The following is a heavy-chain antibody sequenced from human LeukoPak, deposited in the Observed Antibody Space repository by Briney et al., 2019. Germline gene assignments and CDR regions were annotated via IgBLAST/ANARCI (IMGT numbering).Heavy chain of an antibody. D-gene: IGHD5-12*01. V-gene: IGHV1-18*01. CDR1: GYTFTTYG. CDR3: ARDHLDIVPTIYSF. Sequence: EASVKVSFKASGYTFTTYGITWVRQAHGQGLEWLGWISPHNGNTNYAQKFQGRVTLTTDTSANTAYLELRSLRSDDTALYYCARDHLDIVPTIYSFWGQGTLVTVSS. J-gene: IGHJ4*02. CDR2: ISPHNGNT.